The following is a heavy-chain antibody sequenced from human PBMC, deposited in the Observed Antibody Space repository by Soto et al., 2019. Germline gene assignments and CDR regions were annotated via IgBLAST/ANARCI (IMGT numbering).Heavy chain of an antibody. J-gene: IGHJ3*02. CDR1: AYTFTSYG. D-gene: IGHD3-9*01. V-gene: IGHV1-18*01. Sequence: GASVKVSCKASAYTFTSYGISWVRQAPGQGLEWMGWISAYNGNKNYVQTHQGRVTMTTDTSTSTAYMELRSLRSDDTAVYYCARAAYDILTGYYNGGAFDIWGQGTMVTVSS. CDR2: ISAYNGNK. CDR3: ARAAYDILTGYYNGGAFDI.